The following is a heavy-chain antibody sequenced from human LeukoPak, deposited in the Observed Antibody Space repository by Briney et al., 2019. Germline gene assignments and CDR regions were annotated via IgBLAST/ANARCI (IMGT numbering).Heavy chain of an antibody. J-gene: IGHJ4*02. CDR1: GFTFSSYG. Sequence: PGGSLRLSCAASGFTFSSYGMHWVRQAPGKGLEWVSATSGSGGRTSYADSVKGRFTISRDNSKNTLYLQMNSLRAEDTAVYYCAKGRGVGASYYFDYWGQGTLVTVSS. V-gene: IGHV3-NL1*01. CDR2: TSGSGGRT. CDR3: AKGRGVGASYYFDY. D-gene: IGHD1-26*01.